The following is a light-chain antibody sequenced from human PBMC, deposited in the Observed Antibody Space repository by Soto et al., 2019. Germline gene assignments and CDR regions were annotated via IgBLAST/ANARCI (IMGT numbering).Light chain of an antibody. CDR1: SSNIGKSY. CDR3: ASWDDSLSAWL. V-gene: IGLV1-47*02. J-gene: IGLJ3*02. CDR2: TDN. Sequence: QAVVTQPPSASGTPGQKVTISCSGSSSNIGKSYVYWYRQLPGTAPKLLIYTDNQRPSGVPDRFSGSKSGTSASLAISGLRSEDDADYYCASWDDSLSAWLFGGGTKVTVL.